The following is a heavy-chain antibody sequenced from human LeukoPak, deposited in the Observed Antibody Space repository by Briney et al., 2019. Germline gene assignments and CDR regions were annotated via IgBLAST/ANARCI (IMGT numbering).Heavy chain of an antibody. V-gene: IGHV4-4*02. CDR1: GGSVINTNW. CDR3: AREGGFYRPLDY. Sequence: SGTLSLTCGISGGSVINTNWWTWVRQPPGKGLEWIGEVHLDGRTNYNPSLESRLTMSVDVSENQVSLKLTSVTAADTAVYYCAREGGFYRPLDYSGQGTLVTVSS. J-gene: IGHJ4*02. D-gene: IGHD3-3*01. CDR2: VHLDGRT.